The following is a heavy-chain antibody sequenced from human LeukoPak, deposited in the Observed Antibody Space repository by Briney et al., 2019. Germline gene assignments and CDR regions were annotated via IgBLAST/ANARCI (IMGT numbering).Heavy chain of an antibody. Sequence: GASVKVSCKASGYTFTGYYMHWVRQAPGQGLEWMGWINPNSGGTNYAQKFQGWVTMTRDTSISTAYMEPSRLRSDDTAVYYCARGDSVVVTWAYYYGMDVWGQGTTVTVSS. CDR1: GYTFTGYY. V-gene: IGHV1-2*04. CDR3: ARGDSVVVTWAYYYGMDV. CDR2: INPNSGGT. J-gene: IGHJ6*02. D-gene: IGHD3-22*01.